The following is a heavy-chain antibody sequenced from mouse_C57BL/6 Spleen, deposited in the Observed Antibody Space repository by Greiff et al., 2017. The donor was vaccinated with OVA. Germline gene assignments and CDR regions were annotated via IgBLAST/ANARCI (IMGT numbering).Heavy chain of an antibody. J-gene: IGHJ2*01. Sequence: EVKLQESGPGMVKPSPSLSLTCTVTGYSITSGYDWHWIRHFPGNKLECMGYISYRGSTNYKPSLKRRISITHDTSNNHFFLKWNSVTTEDTATYYCAREGNFLYLDYWGQGTTLTVSA. CDR2: ISYRGST. CDR1: GYSITSGYD. CDR3: AREGNFLYLDY. V-gene: IGHV3-1*01. D-gene: IGHD2-1*01.